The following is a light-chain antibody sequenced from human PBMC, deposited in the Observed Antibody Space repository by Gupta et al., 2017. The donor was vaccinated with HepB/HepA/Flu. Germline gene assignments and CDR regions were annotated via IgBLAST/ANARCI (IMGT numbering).Light chain of an antibody. CDR2: AAS. V-gene: IGKV1-9*01. CDR1: QGISSY. J-gene: IGKJ1*01. CDR3: QQQNSYPWT. Sequence: DIQLTQSPSFLSASVGDSVTITCRASQGISSYLAWYQQKPGKAPKVLIYAASTLQSGVPSRFSGSGSGTEFTLTIISLQPEDFATYYCQQQNSYPWTFGQGTKVEMK.